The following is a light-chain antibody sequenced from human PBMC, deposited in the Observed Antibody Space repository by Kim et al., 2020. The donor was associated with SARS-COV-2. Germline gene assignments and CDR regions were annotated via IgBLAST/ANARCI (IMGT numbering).Light chain of an antibody. V-gene: IGLV4-69*01. J-gene: IGLJ3*02. Sequence: QPVLTQSPSASASLGASVKLTCTLSSGHSSYAIAWHQQQPEKGPRYLMKLNSGGSHSKGDGIPDRFSGSSSGAERYLTISSLQSEDEADYYCQTWGTGIHWVFGGGTQLTVL. CDR3: QTWGTGIHWV. CDR2: LNSGGSH. CDR1: SGHSSYA.